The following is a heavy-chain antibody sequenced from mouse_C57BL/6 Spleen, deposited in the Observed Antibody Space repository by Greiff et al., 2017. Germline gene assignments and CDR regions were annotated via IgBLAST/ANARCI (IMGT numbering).Heavy chain of an antibody. D-gene: IGHD4-1*01. J-gene: IGHJ3*01. CDR3: ARESVTGRRFAY. Sequence: VQLQQSGPVLVKPGASVKMSCKASGYTFTDYYMNWVKQSHGKSLEWIGVINPYNGGTSYNQKFKGKATLTVDKSSSTAYMELNSLTSEDSAVYYCARESVTGRRFAYWGQGTLVTVSA. V-gene: IGHV1-19*01. CDR1: GYTFTDYY. CDR2: INPYNGGT.